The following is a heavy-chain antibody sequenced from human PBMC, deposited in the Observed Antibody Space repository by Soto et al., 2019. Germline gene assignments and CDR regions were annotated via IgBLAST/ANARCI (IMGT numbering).Heavy chain of an antibody. CDR1: GITFITDA. Sequence: PVGSLRLSCAASGITFITDAMSWVRQAPGKGLEWVSAISGSGATTYYADSVKGRFTISRDKSKNTLYLQMNSLRAEDTALYYCAKSFSSNWYDYFDYCGQGSLVTVSS. J-gene: IGHJ4*02. D-gene: IGHD6-13*01. CDR2: ISGSGATT. CDR3: AKSFSSNWYDYFDY. V-gene: IGHV3-23*01.